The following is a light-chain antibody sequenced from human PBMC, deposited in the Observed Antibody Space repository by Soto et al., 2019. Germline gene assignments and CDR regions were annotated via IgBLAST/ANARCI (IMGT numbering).Light chain of an antibody. V-gene: IGLV2-14*03. CDR3: ASYTSTSTPVV. CDR1: SSDVGAYNY. Sequence: QSALTQPASVSGCPGQSIAVSCIGTSSDVGAYNYVSWYQHHPGNAPKLLIYDVSYRPSGVSNRFSGSKSGDTASLTISGLQTEDEANYYCASYTSTSTPVVFGGGTKVTVL. J-gene: IGLJ2*01. CDR2: DVS.